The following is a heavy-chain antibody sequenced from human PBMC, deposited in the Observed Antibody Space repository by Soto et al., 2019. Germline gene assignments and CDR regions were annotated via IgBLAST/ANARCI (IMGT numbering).Heavy chain of an antibody. J-gene: IGHJ4*02. CDR3: ATAAPQVGATLYFDY. CDR2: FDPEDGET. Sequence: ASVKVSCKVSGYTLTELSMHWVRQAPGKGLEWMGGFDPEDGETIYAQKFQGRVTMTEDTSTDTAYMELSSLRSEDTAVYYCATAAPQVGATLYFDYWGQGTLVTVSS. CDR1: GYTLTELS. D-gene: IGHD1-26*01. V-gene: IGHV1-24*01.